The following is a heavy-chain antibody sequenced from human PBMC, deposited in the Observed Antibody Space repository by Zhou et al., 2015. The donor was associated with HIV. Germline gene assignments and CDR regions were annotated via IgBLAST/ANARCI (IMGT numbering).Heavy chain of an antibody. CDR3: AREDIVVVPAAISYSSGIDY. V-gene: IGHV1-69*06. Sequence: QVQLVQSGAEVKKPGSSVKVSCKASGGIFSYAISWVRQAPGQGLEWMGGIIPIFGTTNYAQKFQGRVTITADKSTSTAYMELSSLRSEDTAVYYCAREDIVVVPAAISYSSGIDYWGQGTLVTVSS. J-gene: IGHJ4*02. CDR2: IIPIFGTT. CDR1: GGIFSYA. D-gene: IGHD2-2*02.